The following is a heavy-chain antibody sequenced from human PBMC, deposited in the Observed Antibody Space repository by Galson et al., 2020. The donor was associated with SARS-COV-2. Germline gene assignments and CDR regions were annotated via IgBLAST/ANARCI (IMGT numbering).Heavy chain of an antibody. CDR3: ARKTSTYDS. CDR1: AGFISSTSYY. V-gene: IGHV4-39*07. CDR2: IYFNGNT. Sequence: ASETLSLTCTVSAGFISSTSYYWGWIRQPPGKGLEWIGSIYFNGNTFYNPSLKGRVTFSIATSKNQFSLTLTSVTAADTAVYFCARKTSTYDSWGRGILVTVAS. J-gene: IGHJ5*01. D-gene: IGHD4-4*01.